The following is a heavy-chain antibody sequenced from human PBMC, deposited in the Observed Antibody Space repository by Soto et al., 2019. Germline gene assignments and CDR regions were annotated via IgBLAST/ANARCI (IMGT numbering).Heavy chain of an antibody. V-gene: IGHV4-59*12. CDR3: ASGIPATHNDLEY. Sequence: LVMLCDTWTVAGGSIGGFCWRRIRKHTGKGLEWIGYISYSGSTNYNPSLKSRVTISVDTSKNQFSLKLSSVTAADTALYHCASGIPATHNDLEYWGKGTLVTVTS. D-gene: IGHD2-15*01. CDR1: GGSIGGFC. J-gene: IGHJ4*02. CDR2: ISYSGST.